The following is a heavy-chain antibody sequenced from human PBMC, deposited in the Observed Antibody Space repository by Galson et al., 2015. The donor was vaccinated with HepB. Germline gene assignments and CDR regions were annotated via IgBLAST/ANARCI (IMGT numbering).Heavy chain of an antibody. J-gene: IGHJ5*02. CDR1: GCRFSDYW. CDR2: IYPGDSDI. CDR3: ARFSAAAFSLNWFDP. Sequence: QSGAEVKKPGESLKIFCKGSGCRFSDYWIGWVRQMPGKGLEWMGIIYPGDSDIRYSPSFQGQVTISADKSITTAYLQWSSLKASDTAMYYCARFSAAAFSLNWFDPWGQGTLVTVSS. V-gene: IGHV5-51*01. D-gene: IGHD2-15*01.